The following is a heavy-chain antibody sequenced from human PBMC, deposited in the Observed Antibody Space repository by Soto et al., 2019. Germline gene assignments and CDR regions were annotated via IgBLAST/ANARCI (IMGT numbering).Heavy chain of an antibody. Sequence: SETLSLTCTVSGGSITTNTHYWALIRQPPGKGLEWIGTVHYSGSSFCNPSLKSRITISVDTSKNQFSLRLTSVTAADTAVYFCATQLNKPPTVATAPFDYWGQGTLVTVSS. D-gene: IGHD5-12*01. CDR3: ATQLNKPPTVATAPFDY. V-gene: IGHV4-39*01. CDR1: GGSITTNTHY. J-gene: IGHJ4*02. CDR2: VHYSGSS.